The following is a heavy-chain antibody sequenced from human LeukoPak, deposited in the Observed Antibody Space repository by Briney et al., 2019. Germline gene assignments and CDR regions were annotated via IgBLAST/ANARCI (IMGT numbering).Heavy chain of an antibody. CDR2: IKQDGSEK. J-gene: IGHJ4*02. CDR3: ARVEYDILIGYLTPYYFDY. Sequence: GGSLRLSCAASGFTFSSYWMSWVRQAPGKGLEWVANIKQDGSEKYYVDSVKGRFTISRDNAKNSLYLQMNSLRAEDTAVYYCARVEYDILIGYLTPYYFDYWGQGTLVTVSS. D-gene: IGHD3-9*01. V-gene: IGHV3-7*03. CDR1: GFTFSSYW.